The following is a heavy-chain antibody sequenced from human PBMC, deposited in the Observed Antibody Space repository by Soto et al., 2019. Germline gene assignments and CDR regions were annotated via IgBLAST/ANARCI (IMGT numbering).Heavy chain of an antibody. Sequence: SGPTLVNPTQTLTLTCTFSGFSLSTSGMCVSWIRQPPGKALEWLALIDWDDDKYYSTSLKTRLTISKDTSKNQVVLTMTNMDPVDTATYYCARSRARRYPYYYYGMDVWGQGTTVTSP. D-gene: IGHD3-16*02. CDR3: ARSRARRYPYYYYGMDV. J-gene: IGHJ6*02. CDR2: IDWDDDK. V-gene: IGHV2-70*01. CDR1: GFSLSTSGMC.